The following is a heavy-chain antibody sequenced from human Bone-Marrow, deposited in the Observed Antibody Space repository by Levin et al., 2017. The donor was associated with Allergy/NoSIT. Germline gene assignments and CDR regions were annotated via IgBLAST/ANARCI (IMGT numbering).Heavy chain of an antibody. CDR1: GGSITSSSYF. CDR2: IYYTGRT. J-gene: IGHJ6*03. Sequence: RASETLSLTCSVSGGSITSSSYFWGWIRQPPGKGLEWIGNIYYTGRTYYNPSLKSRVTISVDTPKNQFSLRLSSVTAADTAVYYCARHRGVTIFGVRGPDHNYYYMDVWGKGTTVTVSS. V-gene: IGHV4-39*01. D-gene: IGHD3-3*01. CDR3: ARHRGVTIFGVRGPDHNYYYMDV.